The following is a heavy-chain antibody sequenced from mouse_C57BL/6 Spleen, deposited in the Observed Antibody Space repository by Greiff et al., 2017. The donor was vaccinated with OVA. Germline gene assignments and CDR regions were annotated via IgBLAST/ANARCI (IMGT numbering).Heavy chain of an antibody. J-gene: IGHJ3*01. CDR2: IWSGGST. D-gene: IGHD2-4*01. V-gene: IGHV2-2*01. CDR3: MGDYGWFAY. CDR1: GFSLTSYG. Sequence: QVQLQQSGPGLVQPSQSLSITCTVSGFSLTSYGVHWVRQSPGKGLEWLGVIWSGGSTDYNAAFISRLSISKDNSKSQVFFKMNSLQADDTAIYYCMGDYGWFAYWGQGTLVTVSA.